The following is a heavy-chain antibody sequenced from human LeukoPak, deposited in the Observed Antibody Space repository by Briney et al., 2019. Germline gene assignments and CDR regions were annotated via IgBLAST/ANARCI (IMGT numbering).Heavy chain of an antibody. CDR2: INSDGSST. CDR1: GFTFSSYW. D-gene: IGHD3-22*01. Sequence: GGPLRLSCAASGFTFSSYWMHWVRQAPGKGLVWVSRINSDGSSTSYADSVKGRFTISRDNAKNTLYLQMNSLRAEDTAVYYCAGATYYYDSSGYYNIWGQGTMVTVSS. CDR3: AGATYYYDSSGYYNI. V-gene: IGHV3-74*01. J-gene: IGHJ3*02.